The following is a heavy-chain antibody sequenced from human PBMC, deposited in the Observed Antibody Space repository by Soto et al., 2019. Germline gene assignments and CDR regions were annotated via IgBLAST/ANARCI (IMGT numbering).Heavy chain of an antibody. Sequence: EGQLLQSGGGLVQPGGSLRLSCTGSGFIFSSYAMSWVRQAPGKGLEWISGLNGGGSNTLYADSVKGRFTISRDNFKNTLYLQMNSPRAEDTAVYYCAKDKDGVITRSHFDYWGQGNLVTVSS. CDR2: LNGGGSNT. J-gene: IGHJ4*02. CDR1: GFIFSSYA. V-gene: IGHV3-23*01. D-gene: IGHD3-22*01. CDR3: AKDKDGVITRSHFDY.